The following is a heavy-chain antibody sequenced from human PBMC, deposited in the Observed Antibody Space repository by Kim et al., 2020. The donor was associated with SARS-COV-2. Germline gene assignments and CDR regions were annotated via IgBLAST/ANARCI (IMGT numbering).Heavy chain of an antibody. V-gene: IGHV3-11*01. CDR2: ISSSGSTI. J-gene: IGHJ6*02. D-gene: IGHD3-10*01. CDR1: GFTFSDYY. CDR3: ARGRTGELGAYYGMDV. Sequence: GGSLRFSCAASGFTFSDYYMSWIRQAPGKGLEWVSYISSSGSTIYYADSVKGRFTISRDNAKNSLYLQMNSLRAEDTAVYYCARGRTGELGAYYGMDVWGQGTTVTVSS.